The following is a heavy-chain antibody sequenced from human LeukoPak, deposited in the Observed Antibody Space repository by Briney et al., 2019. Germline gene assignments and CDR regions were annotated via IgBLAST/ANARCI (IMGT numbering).Heavy chain of an antibody. CDR1: GLTFSSYV. CDR3: AKRSGWYSEYFQH. D-gene: IGHD6-19*01. J-gene: IGHJ1*01. V-gene: IGHV3-23*01. Sequence: GGSLRLSCAASGLTFSSYVMSWVRQAPGKGLEWVSAISGSGGSTYYADSVKGRFTISRDNSKNTLYLQMNSLRAEDTAVYYCAKRSGWYSEYFQHWGQGTLVTVSS. CDR2: ISGSGGST.